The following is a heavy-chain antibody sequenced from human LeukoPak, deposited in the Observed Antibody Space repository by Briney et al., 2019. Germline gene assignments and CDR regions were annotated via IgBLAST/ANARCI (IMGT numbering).Heavy chain of an antibody. CDR3: ARGPSGYHNT. D-gene: IGHD5-12*01. V-gene: IGHV3-30*03. CDR2: ISYDGSNK. Sequence: GGSLRLSCAASGFTFSSYSIHWVRQAPGKGLEWVAVISYDGSNKYYADSVKGRFTISRDNSKNTLYLEMNSLRTEDTAVYYCARGPSGYHNTGGQGTLVTVSS. J-gene: IGHJ4*02. CDR1: GFTFSSYS.